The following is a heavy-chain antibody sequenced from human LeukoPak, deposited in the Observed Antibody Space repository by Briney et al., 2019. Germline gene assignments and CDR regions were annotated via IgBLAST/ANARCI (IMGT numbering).Heavy chain of an antibody. CDR3: ARGNPRYFDY. CDR1: GDTVSTNSAT. V-gene: IGHV6-1*01. J-gene: IGHJ4*02. Sequence: SHTLSLTCAISGDTVSTNSATWNWIRQSPSRGLEWLGRTYYRSKWYNDSEVSVKSRIIINPDTSKNQFSLQLNSVTPEDTAVYYCARGNPRYFDYWGQGTLVTVSS. CDR2: TYYRSKWYN.